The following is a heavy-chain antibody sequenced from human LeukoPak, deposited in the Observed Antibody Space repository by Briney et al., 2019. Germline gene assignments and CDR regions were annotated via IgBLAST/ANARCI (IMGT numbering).Heavy chain of an antibody. V-gene: IGHV5-51*01. CDR3: ARPIETNYYSGMGY. J-gene: IGHJ4*02. D-gene: IGHD3-22*01. CDR1: GYSFSTYW. Sequence: RGESLKISCKASGYSFSTYWIAWVRQMPGKGLEWMGIIYPGDSDTRYSPSFRGQVTTSADKSISTAYLQWSSLKASDTAMYYCARPIETNYYSGMGYWGQGTLVTVSS. CDR2: IYPGDSDT.